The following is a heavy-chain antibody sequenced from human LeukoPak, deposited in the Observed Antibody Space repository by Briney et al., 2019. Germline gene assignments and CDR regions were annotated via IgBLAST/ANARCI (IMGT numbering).Heavy chain of an antibody. Sequence: GGSLRLSCAASGFTFSSYGMHWVRQAPGKGLEWVAVIWYDGSNKYYVDSVKGRFTISRDNPKNTLYLQMNSLRAEDTAVYYCARDESSGFSSYWGQGTLVTVSS. V-gene: IGHV3-33*01. CDR3: ARDESSGFSSY. D-gene: IGHD6-19*01. J-gene: IGHJ4*02. CDR2: IWYDGSNK. CDR1: GFTFSSYG.